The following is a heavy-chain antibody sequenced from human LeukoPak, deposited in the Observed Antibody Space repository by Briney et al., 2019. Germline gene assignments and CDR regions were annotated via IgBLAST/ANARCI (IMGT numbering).Heavy chain of an antibody. CDR2: IKQDGSEK. D-gene: IGHD3-22*01. CDR3: ARDYDYYDSSGYLTHFDY. Sequence: GGSLRLSCAASGFTLSSYWMSWVRQAPGKGLEWVANIKQDGSEKYYVDSVKGRFTISRDNAKNSLYLQMNSLRAEDTAVCYCARDYDYYDSSGYLTHFDYWGQGTLVTVSS. J-gene: IGHJ4*02. V-gene: IGHV3-7*01. CDR1: GFTLSSYW.